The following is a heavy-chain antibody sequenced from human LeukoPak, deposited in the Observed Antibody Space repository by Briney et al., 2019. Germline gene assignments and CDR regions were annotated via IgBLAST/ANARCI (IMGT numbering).Heavy chain of an antibody. CDR1: GYTFTSYG. D-gene: IGHD2-2*01. Sequence: ASVKVSCKASGYTFTSYGISWVRQAPGQGLEWMGWISGGTNYAQKFQGRVTMTRDTSISTAYMELSRLRSDDTAVYYCAGDVGEYCSSTSCYASNYWGQGTLVTVSS. CDR3: AGDVGEYCSSTSCYASNY. CDR2: ISGGT. V-gene: IGHV1-2*02. J-gene: IGHJ4*02.